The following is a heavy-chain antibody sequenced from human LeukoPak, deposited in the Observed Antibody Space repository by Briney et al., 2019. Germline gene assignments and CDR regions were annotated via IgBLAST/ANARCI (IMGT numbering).Heavy chain of an antibody. CDR2: ISSSSSYI. CDR3: ARANGDYYDSSGYPTYY. CDR1: GFTFSSYS. D-gene: IGHD3-22*01. Sequence: GGSLRLSCAASGFTFSSYSMNWVRQAPGKGLEWVSSISSSSSYIYYADSVKGRFTISRDNAKNSLYLQMNSLRAEDTAVYYCARANGDYYDSSGYPTYYWGQGTLVTVSS. V-gene: IGHV3-21*01. J-gene: IGHJ4*02.